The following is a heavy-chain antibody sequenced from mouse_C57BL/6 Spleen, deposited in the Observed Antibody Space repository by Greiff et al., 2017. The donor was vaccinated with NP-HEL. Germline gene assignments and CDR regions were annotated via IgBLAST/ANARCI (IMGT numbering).Heavy chain of an antibody. CDR2: IYPGDGDT. Sequence: QVQLQQSGAELVKPGASVKISGKASGYAFSSYWMNWVKQRPGKGLEWIGQIYPGDGDTNYNGKFKGKATLTADKSSSTAYMQLSSLTSEDSAVYFCARGRPTGTGDYWGQGTTLTVSS. D-gene: IGHD4-1*02. CDR1: GYAFSSYW. V-gene: IGHV1-80*01. J-gene: IGHJ2*01. CDR3: ARGRPTGTGDY.